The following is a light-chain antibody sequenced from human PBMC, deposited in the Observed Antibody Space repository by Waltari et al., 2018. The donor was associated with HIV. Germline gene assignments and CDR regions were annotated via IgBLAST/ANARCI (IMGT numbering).Light chain of an antibody. CDR3: QQYGSSPP. J-gene: IGKJ4*01. Sequence: SPGERATLSCRASQSVSSSYLAWYQQKPGQAPRLLIYGASGRATGIPDFTLTISRLEPEDFAVYYCQQYGSSPPFGGGTKVEIK. CDR2: GAS. V-gene: IGKV3-20*01. CDR1: QSVSSSY.